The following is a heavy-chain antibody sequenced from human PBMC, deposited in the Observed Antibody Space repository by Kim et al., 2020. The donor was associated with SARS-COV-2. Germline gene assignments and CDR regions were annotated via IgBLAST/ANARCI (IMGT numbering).Heavy chain of an antibody. CDR1: GFDFGTHS. D-gene: IGHD2-2*01. CDR2: IGGASNYI. J-gene: IGHJ6*02. Sequence: GGSLRLSCAASGFDFGTHSMNWVSQAPGKGLEWVSSIGGASNYIYYADSVKGRFTISRDNAKNSLYLQMNSLRAEDTAVYYCARGGYCSSTSCYFYYYALDVWGQGTTVTVSS. CDR3: ARGGYCSSTSCYFYYYALDV. V-gene: IGHV3-21*01.